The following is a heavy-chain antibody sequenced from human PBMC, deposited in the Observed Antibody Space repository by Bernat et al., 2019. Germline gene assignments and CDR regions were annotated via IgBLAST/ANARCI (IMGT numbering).Heavy chain of an antibody. CDR2: ISSSGSTI. D-gene: IGHD1-26*01. Sequence: EVQLVESGGGLVQPGGSLRLSCAASGFTFSSYEMNWVRQAPGKGLEWVSYISSSGSTIYYADSVKGRFTIPRDNAKNSLYLQMNSLRAEDTAVYYCAREMGATYYYGMDVWGQGTTVTVSS. CDR3: AREMGATYYYGMDV. V-gene: IGHV3-48*03. J-gene: IGHJ6*02. CDR1: GFTFSSYE.